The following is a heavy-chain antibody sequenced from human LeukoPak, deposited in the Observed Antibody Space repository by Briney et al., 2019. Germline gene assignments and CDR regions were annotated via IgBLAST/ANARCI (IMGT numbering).Heavy chain of an antibody. CDR1: GFTFDDYA. J-gene: IGHJ3*02. CDR3: AKAKITLIVVANPNSGALDI. CDR2: ISGSGSST. Sequence: PGRSLRLSCAASGFTFDDYAMHWVRQAPGKGLEWVSGISGSGSSTYSADSVKGRFTISRDNSNNTLYLQMNSLRAEDTALYYCAKAKITLIVVANPNSGALDIWGQGTMVTVSS. D-gene: IGHD3-22*01. V-gene: IGHV3-23*01.